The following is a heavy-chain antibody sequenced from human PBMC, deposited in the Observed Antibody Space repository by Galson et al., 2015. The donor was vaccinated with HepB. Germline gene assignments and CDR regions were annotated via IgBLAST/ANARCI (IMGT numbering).Heavy chain of an antibody. J-gene: IGHJ3*02. CDR2: VWFDGSGK. D-gene: IGHD7-27*01. V-gene: IGHV3-33*01. Sequence: SLRLSCAASGFIFSSYHIHWVRQAPGKGLEWVALVWFDGSGKEYADSVKGRFTISRDDSKNTVYLQMNSLRAEDTAVFYCTREKSGDAFDIWGQGTMVTVSS. CDR3: TREKSGDAFDI. CDR1: GFIFSSYH.